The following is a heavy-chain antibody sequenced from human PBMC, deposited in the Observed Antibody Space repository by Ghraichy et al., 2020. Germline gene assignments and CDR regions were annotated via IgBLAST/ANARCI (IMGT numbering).Heavy chain of an antibody. CDR2: IYYSGST. CDR1: GGSISSYY. CDR3: ARGEEVYYYDSSGYYYGWFDP. D-gene: IGHD3-22*01. V-gene: IGHV4-59*01. J-gene: IGHJ5*02. Sequence: SETLSLTCTVSGGSISSYYWSWIRQPPGKGLEWIGYIYYSGSTNYNPSLKSRVTISVDTSKNQFSLKLSSVTAADTAVYYCARGEEVYYYDSSGYYYGWFDPWGQGTQVTVSS.